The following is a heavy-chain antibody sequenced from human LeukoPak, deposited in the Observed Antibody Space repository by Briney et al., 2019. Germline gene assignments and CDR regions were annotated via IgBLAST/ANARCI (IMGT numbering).Heavy chain of an antibody. Sequence: GASVKVSCKASGYTFTDYALHWVRQAPGQSLEWMGWITTGRGETRYSQEFQRRITFTRDTSASTVYMDLSDLRSEHTAVYYCARGGKQWRGGNYFDSWGQGTLVAVSS. CDR1: GYTFTDYA. V-gene: IGHV1-3*03. CDR2: ITTGRGET. D-gene: IGHD6-19*01. CDR3: ARGGKQWRGGNYFDS. J-gene: IGHJ4*02.